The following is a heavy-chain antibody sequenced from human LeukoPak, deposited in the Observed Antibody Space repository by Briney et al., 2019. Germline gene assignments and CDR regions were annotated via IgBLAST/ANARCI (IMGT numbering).Heavy chain of an antibody. CDR1: GFTFSSYW. V-gene: IGHV3-7*01. D-gene: IGHD1-26*01. CDR2: IKQDGSEK. Sequence: GGSLRLSCAASGFTFSSYWMSWVRQAPGNGLEWVANIKQDGSEKYYVDSLQGRFTISRDNAKNSLYLQMNSLRAEDTAVYYCARGLVGGSYLGYYFDYWGQGTLLTVPS. CDR3: ARGLVGGSYLGYYFDY. J-gene: IGHJ4*02.